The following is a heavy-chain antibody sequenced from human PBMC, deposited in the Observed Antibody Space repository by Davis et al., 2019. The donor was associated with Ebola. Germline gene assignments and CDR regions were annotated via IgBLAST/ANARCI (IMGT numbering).Heavy chain of an antibody. J-gene: IGHJ6*02. CDR1: GFTISSHS. CDR2: ISATGANT. V-gene: IGHV3-23*01. Sequence: GESLKISCAASGFTISSHSMNWVRQAPGKGLEWVSMISATGANTYYADSVKGRFTVSRDTSKNTLYMQMNSLRGEDTATYSCAKNTGGNYDYYGMDVWGQGTTVTVSS. D-gene: IGHD4-17*01. CDR3: AKNTGGNYDYYGMDV.